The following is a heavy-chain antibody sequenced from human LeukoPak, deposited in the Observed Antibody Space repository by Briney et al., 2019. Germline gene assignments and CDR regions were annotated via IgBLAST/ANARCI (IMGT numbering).Heavy chain of an antibody. CDR3: AKSRTYYDFWSGYSIDY. Sequence: GGSLRLSCAASGFTFSSYGMHWVRQAPGKGLEWVAFIRYDGSNKYYADSVKGRFTISRDNSKNTLYLQMNSLRAEDTAVYYCAKSRTYYDFWSGYSIDYWGQGTLVTVSS. D-gene: IGHD3-3*01. V-gene: IGHV3-30*02. CDR1: GFTFSSYG. J-gene: IGHJ4*02. CDR2: IRYDGSNK.